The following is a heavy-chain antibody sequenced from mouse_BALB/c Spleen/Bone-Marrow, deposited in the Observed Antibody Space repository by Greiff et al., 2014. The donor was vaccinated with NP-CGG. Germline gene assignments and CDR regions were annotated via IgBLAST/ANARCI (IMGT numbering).Heavy chain of an antibody. D-gene: IGHD1-1*01. J-gene: IGHJ4*01. Sequence: QVQLQQSGPELVKPGASVRISCKASGYTFTSYYIHWVKQRPGQGLEWIGWIYPGNVNTKYNEKFKGKATLTADKSSSTAYMQLISLTSDDSAVYFCARAITDAMDYWGQGTSVTVSS. CDR3: ARAITDAMDY. CDR1: GYTFTSYY. CDR2: IYPGNVNT. V-gene: IGHV1S56*01.